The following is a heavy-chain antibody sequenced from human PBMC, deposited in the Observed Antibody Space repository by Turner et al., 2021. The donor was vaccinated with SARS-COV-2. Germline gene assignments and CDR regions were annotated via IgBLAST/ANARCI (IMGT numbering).Heavy chain of an antibody. CDR3: ARGYSSGWYQRGAFDI. V-gene: IGHV3-53*01. Sequence: EVQLVESGGGLIQPGGSLRLSCAASGFTVSSNYMSWVRQAPGKGREGVSVIYSGGSTYYADSVKGRFTISRDNSKNTLYLQMNSLRAEDTAVYYCARGYSSGWYQRGAFDIWGQGTMVTVSS. CDR2: IYSGGST. D-gene: IGHD6-19*01. J-gene: IGHJ3*02. CDR1: GFTVSSNY.